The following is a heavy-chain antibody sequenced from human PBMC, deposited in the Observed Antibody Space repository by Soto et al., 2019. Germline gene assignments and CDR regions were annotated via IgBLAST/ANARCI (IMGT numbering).Heavy chain of an antibody. V-gene: IGHV1-18*01. J-gene: IGHJ4*02. CDR1: GYTFTSYG. CDR3: ARRKSGGYYDFWSGSPPSFDY. CDR2: ISAYNGNT. D-gene: IGHD3-3*01. Sequence: ASVKVSCKASGYTFTSYGISWVRQAPGQGLEWMGWISAYNGNTNYAQKLQGRVTMTTDTSTSTVYMELRSLRSDDTAVYYCARRKSGGYYDFWSGSPPSFDYWGQGTLVTVSS.